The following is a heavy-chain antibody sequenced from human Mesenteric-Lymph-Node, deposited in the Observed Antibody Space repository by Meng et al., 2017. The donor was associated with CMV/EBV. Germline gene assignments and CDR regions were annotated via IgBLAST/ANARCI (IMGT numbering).Heavy chain of an antibody. CDR1: GYNFINYY. J-gene: IGHJ3*01. V-gene: IGHV1-2*02. CDR2: FNPNSGDM. CDR3: ARGGNALDV. Sequence: ASVKVSCKASGYNFINYYIQWVRQAPGQGLEWVGWFNPNSGDMKFAQKFQGRITATRDTSISTAYMELSRLTSDDTAVFYCARGGNALDVWGQGTVVTVSS. D-gene: IGHD3-16*01.